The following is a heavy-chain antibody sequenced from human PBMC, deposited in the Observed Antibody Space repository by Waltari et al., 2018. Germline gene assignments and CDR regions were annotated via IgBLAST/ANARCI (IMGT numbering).Heavy chain of an antibody. V-gene: IGHV1-3*01. Sequence: QVQLVQSGAEVKKPGASVKVSCKASGYTFTSYAMHWVRQAPGQRLEWMGWINAGKGNTKYSQKFQGRVTMTRDTSASTAYMELSSLRSEDTAVYYCARVAGYYGSGSYYPDAVDIWGQGTMVTVSS. J-gene: IGHJ3*02. CDR3: ARVAGYYGSGSYYPDAVDI. CDR1: GYTFTSYA. D-gene: IGHD3-10*01. CDR2: INAGKGNT.